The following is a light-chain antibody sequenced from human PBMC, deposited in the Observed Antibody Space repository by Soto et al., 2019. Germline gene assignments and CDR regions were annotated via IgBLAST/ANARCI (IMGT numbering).Light chain of an antibody. CDR2: DDN. V-gene: IGLV2-23*01. CDR3: CSYAGSSIWV. CDR1: SSDVGSYNL. J-gene: IGLJ3*02. Sequence: QSALTQPASVSGSPGQSITISCTGASSDVGSYNLVSWYQQHPGKVPKFMIYDDNRRPSGISNRFSGSKSGNTAFLTISGLQAEDEADYYCCSYAGSSIWVFGGWTKLTVL.